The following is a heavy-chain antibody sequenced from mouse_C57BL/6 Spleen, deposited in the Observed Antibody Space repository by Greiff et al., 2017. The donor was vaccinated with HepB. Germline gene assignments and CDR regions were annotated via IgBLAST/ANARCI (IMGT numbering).Heavy chain of an antibody. Sequence: QVQLQQSGAELVRPGASVKLSCKASGYTFTDYYINWVKQRPGQGLEWIARIYPGSGNTYYNEKFKGKATLTAEKSSSTAYMQLSSLTSEDSAVYFCAREDYYGSVYAMDYWGQGTSVTVSS. J-gene: IGHJ4*01. D-gene: IGHD1-1*01. CDR1: GYTFTDYY. CDR2: IYPGSGNT. CDR3: AREDYYGSVYAMDY. V-gene: IGHV1-76*01.